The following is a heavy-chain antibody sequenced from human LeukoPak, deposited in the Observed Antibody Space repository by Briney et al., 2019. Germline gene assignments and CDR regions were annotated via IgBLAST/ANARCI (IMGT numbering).Heavy chain of an antibody. CDR3: ACGPAWRLFHY. CDR1: GFTVSSNY. J-gene: IGHJ4*02. Sequence: GGSLRLSCAASGFTVSSNYMTWVRQAPGKGLEWVSFIYNGDITNYADSVKGRFTISRDNSKNTLYLQMNSLRVDDTAAYYCACGPAWRLFHYWGQGALVTVSS. D-gene: IGHD1-26*01. CDR2: IYNGDIT. V-gene: IGHV3-53*01.